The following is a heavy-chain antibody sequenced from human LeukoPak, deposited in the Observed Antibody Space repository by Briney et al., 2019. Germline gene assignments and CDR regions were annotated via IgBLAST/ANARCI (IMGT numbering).Heavy chain of an antibody. Sequence: SETLSLTCAVYGGSFSGYYWSWIRQPPGKGLEWIGYIYYSGSTNYNPSLKSRVTISVDTSKNQFSLKLSSVTAADTAVYYCARVAPPELLWFGELLSGWFDPWGQGTLVTVSS. D-gene: IGHD3-10*01. J-gene: IGHJ5*02. V-gene: IGHV4-59*01. CDR1: GGSFSGYY. CDR3: ARVAPPELLWFGELLSGWFDP. CDR2: IYYSGST.